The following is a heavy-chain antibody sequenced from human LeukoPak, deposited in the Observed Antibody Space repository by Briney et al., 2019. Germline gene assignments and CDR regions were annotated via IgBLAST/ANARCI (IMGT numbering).Heavy chain of an antibody. CDR2: IYYSGST. CDR3: ARVGIYYDYVWGSYRFDLLSSDY. Sequence: SETLSLTCTVSGGSISSYYWSWIRQPPGKGLEWIGYIYYSGSTNYNPSLKSRVTISVDTSKNQFSLKLSSVTAADTAVYYCARVGIYYDYVWGSYRFDLLSSDYWGQGTLVTVSS. CDR1: GGSISSYY. D-gene: IGHD3-16*02. J-gene: IGHJ4*02. V-gene: IGHV4-59*01.